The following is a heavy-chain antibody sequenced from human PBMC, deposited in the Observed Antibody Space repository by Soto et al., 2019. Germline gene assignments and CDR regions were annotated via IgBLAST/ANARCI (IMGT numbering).Heavy chain of an antibody. Sequence: QVQLVESGGGVVQPGRSLRLSCAASGFTFSAYGMHWVRQAPGKGLEWVALISYDGGSMYYADSLRGRFTISRDNSKDTLYLQMNSLRPDDTAVYFCGKDWVYCSGGSCRGFDSWGQGTLVPVSS. CDR1: GFTFSAYG. CDR3: GKDWVYCSGGSCRGFDS. CDR2: ISYDGGSM. D-gene: IGHD2-15*01. J-gene: IGHJ4*02. V-gene: IGHV3-30*18.